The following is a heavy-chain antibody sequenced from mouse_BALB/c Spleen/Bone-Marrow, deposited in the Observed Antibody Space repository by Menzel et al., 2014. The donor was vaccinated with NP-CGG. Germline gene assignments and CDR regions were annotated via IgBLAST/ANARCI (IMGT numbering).Heavy chain of an antibody. Sequence: VQVVESGAELVRPGSSVKTSCKASGYAFSSYWMNWVKQRPGQGLEWIGQIYPGDGDTNYNGKFKGKATLTADKSSSTAYMQLSSLTSEDSAVYFCARWITTVVAPYVMDYWGQGTSVTVSS. J-gene: IGHJ4*01. CDR2: IYPGDGDT. CDR1: GYAFSSYW. V-gene: IGHV1-80*01. CDR3: ARWITTVVAPYVMDY. D-gene: IGHD1-1*01.